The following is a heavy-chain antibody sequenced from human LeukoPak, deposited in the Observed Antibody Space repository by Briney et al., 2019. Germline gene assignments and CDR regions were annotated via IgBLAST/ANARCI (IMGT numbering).Heavy chain of an antibody. CDR1: GFNFSDHY. Sequence: GGSLRLSCVASGFNFSDHYMNWIRQSPGKGLEWISYMSSRSGIIYYAGSVKGRFTISRDNAKNSLYLQMNSLRAEDTAVYYCARGPWPGEQWAEYYFGYWGQGTLVTVSS. V-gene: IGHV3-11*01. CDR2: MSSRSGII. J-gene: IGHJ4*02. D-gene: IGHD6-19*01. CDR3: ARGPWPGEQWAEYYFGY.